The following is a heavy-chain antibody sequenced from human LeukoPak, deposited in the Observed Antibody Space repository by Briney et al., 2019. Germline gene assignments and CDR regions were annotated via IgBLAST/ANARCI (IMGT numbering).Heavy chain of an antibody. Sequence: SDPLSLTCTVSGGSISSYYWSWIRQPPGEGLEGVGYIYYSGSTNYKTSLKSRVTISVATSKTKFSLKLSSVTAADTAMYYCARGGYYGSGNDFRFDPWGQGTLVTVSS. CDR3: ARGGYYGSGNDFRFDP. CDR2: IYYSGST. CDR1: GGSISSYY. J-gene: IGHJ5*02. D-gene: IGHD3-10*01. V-gene: IGHV4-59*07.